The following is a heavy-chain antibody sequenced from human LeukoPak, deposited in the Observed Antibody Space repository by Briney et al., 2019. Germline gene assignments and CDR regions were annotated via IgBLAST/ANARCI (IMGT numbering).Heavy chain of an antibody. CDR3: ARFVVPAEYFYSSGWYYFDY. CDR2: IKPNSGGT. Sequence: ASVKVSCKASGYTFTGYYMHWVRQAPAQGLEWMGWIKPNSGGTNYAQKFQGRVTMTRDTSISTAYMELSRLRSDDTAVYYCARFVVPAEYFYSSGWYYFDYWGQGTLVTVSS. CDR1: GYTFTGYY. V-gene: IGHV1-2*02. J-gene: IGHJ4*02. D-gene: IGHD6-19*01.